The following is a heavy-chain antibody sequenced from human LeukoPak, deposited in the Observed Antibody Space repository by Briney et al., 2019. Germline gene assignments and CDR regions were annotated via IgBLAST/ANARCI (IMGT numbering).Heavy chain of an antibody. CDR2: YNPNSGDT. V-gene: IGHV1-2*02. CDR3: ARGGPRGNGFDY. Sequence: GASVKVSCKASGYIFTGQFIHWVRQAPGQGLEWMAMYNPNSGDTTFSQRSQDRVTMTRDTSVNTAFMELSRMTSDDTAVYYCARGGPRGNGFDYWGQGTLVSVSS. J-gene: IGHJ4*02. CDR1: GYIFTGQF. D-gene: IGHD5-12*01.